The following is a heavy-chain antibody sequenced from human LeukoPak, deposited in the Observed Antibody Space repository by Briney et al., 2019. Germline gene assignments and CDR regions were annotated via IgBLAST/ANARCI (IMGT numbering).Heavy chain of an antibody. J-gene: IGHJ4*02. CDR3: ARGDVSSGWPFDY. CDR2: INHSGST. V-gene: IGHV4-34*01. D-gene: IGHD6-19*01. CDR1: GGSFSGYY. Sequence: PSETLSLTCAVYGGSFSGYYWSWIRQPPGKGLEWIGEINHSGSTNYNPSLKSRVTISVDTSKNQFSLKLSSVTAADTAVYYCARGDVSSGWPFDYWGQGTLVTVSS.